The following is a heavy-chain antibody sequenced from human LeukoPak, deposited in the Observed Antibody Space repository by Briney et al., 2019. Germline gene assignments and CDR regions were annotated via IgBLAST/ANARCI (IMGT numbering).Heavy chain of an antibody. D-gene: IGHD6-19*01. Sequence: PSETLSLTCTVSGASISSYYWSWIRQPPGKGLEWIGNIYYSGSTNYNPPLKSRVTISVDTSKNQFSLKLRSVSAADTAVYFYARQKSSGWSEIDYWGQGTLVTVSS. CDR3: ARQKSSGWSEIDY. CDR1: GASISSYY. CDR2: IYYSGST. J-gene: IGHJ4*02. V-gene: IGHV4-59*08.